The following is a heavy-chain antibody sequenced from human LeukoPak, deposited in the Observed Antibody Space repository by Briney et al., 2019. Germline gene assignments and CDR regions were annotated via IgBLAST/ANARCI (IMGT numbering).Heavy chain of an antibody. J-gene: IGHJ4*02. D-gene: IGHD3-10*01. CDR3: ARRVQPNAGPFDS. CDR2: ISGDGAKT. V-gene: IGHV3-23*01. CDR1: GFTFSGCA. Sequence: GGSLRLSCAASGFTFSGCALSWVRQAPGKGLERVAGISGDGAKTYYADSVKARFTISRDNSKNTLFLQMDRLRAEDTAVYYCARRVQPNAGPFDSWGQGTLASVS.